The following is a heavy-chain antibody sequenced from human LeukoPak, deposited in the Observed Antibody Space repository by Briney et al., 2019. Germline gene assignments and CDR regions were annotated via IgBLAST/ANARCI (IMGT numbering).Heavy chain of an antibody. CDR3: TLANRAYAYGYNY. J-gene: IGHJ4*02. V-gene: IGHV3-49*04. Sequence: PGGSLRLSCTASELTCGDYAMSWVRRAPGKDLEWAGLIRSKAYGATTEYAASVKGRFSISRGASKTIAYPEMNSLQTEDTAVYYCTLANRAYAYGYNYWGQGTLVTVSS. CDR2: IRSKAYGATT. D-gene: IGHD5-18*01. CDR1: ELTCGDYA.